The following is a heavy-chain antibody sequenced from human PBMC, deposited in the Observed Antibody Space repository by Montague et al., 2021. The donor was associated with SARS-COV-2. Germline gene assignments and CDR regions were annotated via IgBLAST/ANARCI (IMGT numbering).Heavy chain of an antibody. CDR2: IGSSSSYI. V-gene: IGHV3-21*01. J-gene: IGHJ6*02. CDR3: ARGFNCSGGSCYSEDGNYYYYYGMDV. D-gene: IGHD2-15*01. Sequence: SLRLSCAASGFTFSSYWMSWVRQAPGKGLEWVSSIGSSSSYIYYADSVKGRFTISRDNAKNSLYLQMNSLRAEDTAVYYCARGFNCSGGSCYSEDGNYYYYYGMDVWGQGTTVTVSS. CDR1: GFTFSSYW.